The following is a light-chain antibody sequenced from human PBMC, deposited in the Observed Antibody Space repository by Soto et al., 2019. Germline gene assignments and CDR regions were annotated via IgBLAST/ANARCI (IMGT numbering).Light chain of an antibody. CDR1: QDISSY. Sequence: DIQLAQSPSFLSESVGDRVTIACRASQDISSYLAWYQQRPGKVPRFLTHSASTLQSGVPSRFSATGSGTTFTLTISSLQPEDIATYYCQQLTRFPRTFGQGTKVEV. V-gene: IGKV1-9*01. J-gene: IGKJ1*01. CDR3: QQLTRFPRT. CDR2: SAS.